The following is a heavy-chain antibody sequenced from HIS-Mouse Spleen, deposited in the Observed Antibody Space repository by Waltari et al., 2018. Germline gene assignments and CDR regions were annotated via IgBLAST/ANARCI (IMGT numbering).Heavy chain of an antibody. CDR1: DRSISSSSYY. Sequence: QLQLQESGPGLVKPAATLSHTCPVSDRSISSSSYYWGWTRQPPGKGLEWIGSIYYSGSTYYNPSLKSRVTISVDTSKNQFSLKLSSVTAADTAVYYCAREIPYSSSWYDWYFDLWGRGTLVTVSS. CDR2: IYYSGST. V-gene: IGHV4-39*07. J-gene: IGHJ2*01. D-gene: IGHD6-13*01. CDR3: AREIPYSSSWYDWYFDL.